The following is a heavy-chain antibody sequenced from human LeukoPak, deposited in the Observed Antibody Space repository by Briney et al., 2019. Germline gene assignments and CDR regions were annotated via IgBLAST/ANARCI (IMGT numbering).Heavy chain of an antibody. CDR2: MNPNSGNT. CDR1: GYTFTSYD. V-gene: IGHV1-8*01. D-gene: IGHD1-14*01. J-gene: IGHJ6*02. CDR3: ARYPGITGGLYYYYYYGMDV. Sequence: ASVKVSCKASGYTFTSYDINWVRQATGQGLEWMGWMNPNSGNTGYAQKFQGRVTMTRNTSISTAYMELSSLRSEDTAVYYCARYPGITGGLYYYYYYGMDVWGQGTTVTVSS.